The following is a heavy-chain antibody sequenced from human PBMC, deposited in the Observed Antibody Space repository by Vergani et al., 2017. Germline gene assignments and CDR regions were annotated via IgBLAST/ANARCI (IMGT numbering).Heavy chain of an antibody. D-gene: IGHD4-17*01. CDR2: VSHSGST. CDR1: DGSISSGGYY. Sequence: QLQLQESGPGLVKPSETLSLTCTVSDGSISSGGYYWNWIRQPPGKGLEWIGEVSHSGSTNYNPSLKSRVIISLDTSKNQFSLKLSSVTAADTAVYYCARAFHDYGDYEAQDYWGQGTLVTVSS. J-gene: IGHJ4*02. CDR3: ARAFHDYGDYEAQDY. V-gene: IGHV4-39*07.